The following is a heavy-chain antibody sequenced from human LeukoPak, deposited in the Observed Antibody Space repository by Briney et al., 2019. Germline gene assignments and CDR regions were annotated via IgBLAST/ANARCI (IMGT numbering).Heavy chain of an antibody. D-gene: IGHD6-13*01. CDR3: ARSLGDSSSWYYYYYGMDV. CDR1: GFTFSSYW. Sequence: GGSLRLSCAASGFTFSSYWMNWVRQAPGKGLEWVANIKPDGSEKYHVDSVKGRFTISRDNAKNSLYLQMNSLRAEDTAVYYCARSLGDSSSWYYYYYGMDVWGQGTTVTVSS. CDR2: IKPDGSEK. V-gene: IGHV3-7*01. J-gene: IGHJ6*02.